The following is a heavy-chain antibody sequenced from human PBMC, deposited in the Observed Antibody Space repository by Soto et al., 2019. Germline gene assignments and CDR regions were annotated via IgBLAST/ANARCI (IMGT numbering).Heavy chain of an antibody. CDR2: INHSGST. Sequence: ASETLSLTCAVYGGSFSGYYWSWIRQPPGKGLEWIGEINHSGSTNYNPSLKSRVTISVDTSKNQFSLKLSSVTAADTAVYYCARHRGEMVRGVMDYWGQGTLVTVSS. D-gene: IGHD3-10*01. CDR1: GGSFSGYY. V-gene: IGHV4-34*01. CDR3: ARHRGEMVRGVMDY. J-gene: IGHJ4*02.